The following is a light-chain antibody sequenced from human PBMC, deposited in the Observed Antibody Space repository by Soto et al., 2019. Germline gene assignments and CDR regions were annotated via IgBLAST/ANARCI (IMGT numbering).Light chain of an antibody. CDR1: QSVSGSD. J-gene: IGKJ3*01. V-gene: IGKV3-20*01. CDR2: GAS. CDR3: QQYGRSPFT. Sequence: EVVLTQSPGTLSLSPGERATLSCRASQSVSGSDLAWYQQKPGQAPRLLIYGASSRATGVPDRFSASGSGTDFTLTISRLEPEDFAVYYCQQYGRSPFTFGPGTKVDIK.